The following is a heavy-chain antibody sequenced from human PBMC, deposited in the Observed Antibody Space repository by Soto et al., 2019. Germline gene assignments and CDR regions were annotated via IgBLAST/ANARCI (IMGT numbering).Heavy chain of an antibody. Sequence: ASVKGSCTASGYTFTACYINWVRQAPGQGLEWMGWINTNSGGTNYAEDFEGRVTLRRDTSIRQHYMELRSIRCEDAAVYYCAREDTLAASNERNWFDPWDQGSMVTVGS. CDR2: INTNSGGT. V-gene: IGHV1-2*02. CDR1: GYTFTACY. CDR3: AREDTLAASNERNWFDP. J-gene: IGHJ5*02. D-gene: IGHD1-1*01.